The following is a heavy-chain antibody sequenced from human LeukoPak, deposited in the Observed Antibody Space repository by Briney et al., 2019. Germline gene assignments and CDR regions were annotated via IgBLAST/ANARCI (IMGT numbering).Heavy chain of an antibody. D-gene: IGHD3-10*01. Sequence: SETLSLTCTVSGGSISSSSDYWGWIRQPPGKGLDWIGSIYYSGSTYYNPSLKSRVTISVDTSKNQFSLRLSSVTAADTAVYYCARGIMVRGAPPFDYWGQGTLVTVSS. CDR1: GGSISSSSDY. V-gene: IGHV4-39*07. J-gene: IGHJ4*02. CDR2: IYYSGST. CDR3: ARGIMVRGAPPFDY.